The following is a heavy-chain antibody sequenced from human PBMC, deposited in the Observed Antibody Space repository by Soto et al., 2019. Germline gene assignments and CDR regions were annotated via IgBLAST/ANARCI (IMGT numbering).Heavy chain of an antibody. J-gene: IGHJ6*01. CDR2: SIPIFPTA. CDR3: ATRGHPRKASYYCDMDV. D-gene: IGHD3-16*01. CDR1: GGTFSSYS. V-gene: IGHV1-69*01. Sequence: QVHLVQSGAEVKKPGSSVNVSCKASGGTFSSYSISWVRQAPGQGLEWMGGSIPIFPTANYAQKFQGSVTITADESTSTVYMELSSLRSEDTAVYYCATRGHPRKASYYCDMDVWGQGTTVTVSS.